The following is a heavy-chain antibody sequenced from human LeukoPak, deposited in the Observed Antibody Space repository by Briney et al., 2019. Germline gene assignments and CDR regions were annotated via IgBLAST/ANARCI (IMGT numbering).Heavy chain of an antibody. J-gene: IGHJ4*02. V-gene: IGHV3-7*01. D-gene: IGHD2-21*01. CDR2: IKQDGSDK. CDR1: GFTFSTYW. Sequence: PGGSLRLSCAASGFTFSTYWVSWVRQAPGKGLEWVANIKQDGSDKYYVDSVKGRFTISKDNAKNSLYLQMNSLRAEDTAVYYCARVVFPSRVSDYWGQGTLVTVSS. CDR3: ARVVFPSRVSDY.